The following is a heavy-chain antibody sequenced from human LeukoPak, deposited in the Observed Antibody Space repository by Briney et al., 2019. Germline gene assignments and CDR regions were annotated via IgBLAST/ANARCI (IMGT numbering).Heavy chain of an antibody. J-gene: IGHJ5*02. Sequence: SQTLSLTCAISGDSVSSNTAAWNWIRQSPSRGLEWLGRTYYRSKWYSDYAVSVKSRMIINPDTSKNQFSLQLKFVTPEDTAFYYCARDQMGFDLWGQGILVTVSS. V-gene: IGHV6-1*01. CDR2: TYYRSKWYS. CDR1: GDSVSSNTAA. CDR3: ARDQMGFDL.